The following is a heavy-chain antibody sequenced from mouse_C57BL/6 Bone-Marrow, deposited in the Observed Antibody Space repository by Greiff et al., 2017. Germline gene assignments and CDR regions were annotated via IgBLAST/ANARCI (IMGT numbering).Heavy chain of an antibody. CDR1: GFTFSSYA. CDR2: ISDGGSYT. V-gene: IGHV5-4*01. Sequence: VHLVESGGGLVKPGGSLKLSCAASGFTFSSYAMSWVRQTPEKRLEWVATISDGGSYTYYPDNVKGRFTISRDNAKNNPYLQMSHLKSEDTAMYYCAREASWFAYWGQGTLVTVSA. CDR3: AREASWFAY. J-gene: IGHJ3*01.